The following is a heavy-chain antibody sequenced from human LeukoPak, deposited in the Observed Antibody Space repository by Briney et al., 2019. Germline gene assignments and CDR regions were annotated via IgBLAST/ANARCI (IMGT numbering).Heavy chain of an antibody. CDR1: GFTFSSYW. CDR3: ARGGGLDV. Sequence: GGSLRLSCEASGFTFSSYWMNWARQAPGKGLEWVASINHNGNVNYYVDSVKGRFTISRDNAKNSLYLQMSDLRAEDTAVYFCARGGGLDVWGQGATVTVSS. J-gene: IGHJ6*02. D-gene: IGHD3-16*01. V-gene: IGHV3-7*03. CDR2: INHNGNVN.